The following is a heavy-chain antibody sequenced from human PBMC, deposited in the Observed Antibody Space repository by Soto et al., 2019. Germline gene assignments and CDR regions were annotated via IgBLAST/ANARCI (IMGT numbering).Heavy chain of an antibody. CDR1: GFTFSSYA. CDR3: AKDRFDILSDYALRYVIDV. Sequence: GSLRLSCAASGFTFSSYAMSWVRQAPGKGLEWVSRFSGSGDNTDYADSVKGRFTISRDNSKNTLYMQMNSLRAEDTAVYYCAKDRFDILSDYALRYVIDVRGQGTTVTVSS. V-gene: IGHV3-23*01. D-gene: IGHD3-9*01. CDR2: FSGSGDNT. J-gene: IGHJ6*02.